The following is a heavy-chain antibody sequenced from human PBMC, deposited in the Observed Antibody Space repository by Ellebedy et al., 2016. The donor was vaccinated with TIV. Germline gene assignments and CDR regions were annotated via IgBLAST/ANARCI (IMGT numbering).Heavy chain of an antibody. V-gene: IGHV3-7*04. CDR1: GFIFSSYW. CDR2: INQDGSEK. J-gene: IGHJ4*02. D-gene: IGHD6-19*01. CDR3: ARDRTSGWSFDY. Sequence: PGGSLRLSCAASGFIFSSYWMSWVRQAPGKGLEWVANINQDGSEKYSIDSVKGRFTTSRDNANNALYLQMNSLRGEDTAVYYCARDRTSGWSFDYWGQGSPVIVSS.